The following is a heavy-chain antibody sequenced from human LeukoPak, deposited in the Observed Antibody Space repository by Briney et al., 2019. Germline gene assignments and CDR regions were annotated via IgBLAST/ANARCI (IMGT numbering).Heavy chain of an antibody. CDR1: GGSIGSGGYY. D-gene: IGHD3-9*01. CDR3: ARDKGGSHYDILTGYYDAFDI. V-gene: IGHV4-31*03. J-gene: IGHJ3*02. Sequence: SQTLSLTCTVSGGSIGSGGYYWSWIRQHPGKGLEWIGYIYYSGSTYYNPSLKSRVTISVDTSKNQFSLKLSSVTAADTAVYYCARDKGGSHYDILTGYYDAFDIWGQGTMVTVSS. CDR2: IYYSGST.